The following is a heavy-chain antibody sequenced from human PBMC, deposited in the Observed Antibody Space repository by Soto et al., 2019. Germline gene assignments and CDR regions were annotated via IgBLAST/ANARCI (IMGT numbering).Heavy chain of an antibody. D-gene: IGHD6-13*01. CDR3: TRENAAAASPTLDY. V-gene: IGHV1-18*01. CDR2: ISVSNGYT. Sequence: QVQLVQSGPEVKKPGASIKVSCKASGYPFTTYGINWVRQAPGQGLEWMGWISVSNGYTNYAQNLPGRVTMTADTSTNVAYMELRSLRSDDTAVYYCTRENAAAASPTLDYWGHGTLVTVSS. J-gene: IGHJ4*01. CDR1: GYPFTTYG.